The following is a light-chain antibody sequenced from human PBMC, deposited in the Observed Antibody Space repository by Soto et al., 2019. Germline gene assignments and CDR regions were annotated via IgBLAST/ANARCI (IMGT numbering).Light chain of an antibody. CDR1: QSVSSN. Sequence: EIVMTQSPATLSVSPGERATLSCRASQSVSSNLAWYQQKPGQAPRLLIYGASTRATGIPARFSGSGAGTDSTLTISSLQSEDFAVYYCQQYNSWPPLTFGGGTKVEIK. V-gene: IGKV3D-15*01. CDR3: QQYNSWPPLT. CDR2: GAS. J-gene: IGKJ4*01.